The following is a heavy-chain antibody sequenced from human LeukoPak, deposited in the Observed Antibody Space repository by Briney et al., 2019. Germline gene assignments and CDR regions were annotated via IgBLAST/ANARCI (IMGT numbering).Heavy chain of an antibody. V-gene: IGHV7-4-1*02. CDR3: ARAYCGGDCYVDAFDI. D-gene: IGHD2-21*02. CDR2: INTNTGNP. CDR1: GYTFTSYA. J-gene: IGHJ3*02. Sequence: ASVKVSCKASGYTFTSYAMNWVRQAPGQGLEWMAWINTNTGNPTYAQGFTGRFVFSLDTSVSTAYLQISSLKAEDTAVYYCARAYCGGDCYVDAFDIWGQGRMVTVSS.